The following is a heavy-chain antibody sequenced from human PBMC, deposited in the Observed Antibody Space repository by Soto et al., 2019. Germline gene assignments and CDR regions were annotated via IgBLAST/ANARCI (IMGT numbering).Heavy chain of an antibody. CDR3: ARALDVDSGMDV. V-gene: IGHV1-69*13. J-gene: IGHJ6*02. CDR2: IIPIFGTA. Sequence: ASVKVSCKASGGTFSSYAISWVRQAPGQGLEWMGGIIPIFGTANYAQKFQGRVTITADESTSTAYMELSSLRSEDTAVYYCARALDVDSGMDVWGQGTTVTVSS. CDR1: GGTFSSYA. D-gene: IGHD2-21*01.